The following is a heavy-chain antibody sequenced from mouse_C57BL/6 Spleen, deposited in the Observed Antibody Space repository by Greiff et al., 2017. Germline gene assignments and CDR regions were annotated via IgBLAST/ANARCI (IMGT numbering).Heavy chain of an antibody. CDR3: ARDGNFWNY. D-gene: IGHD2-1*01. V-gene: IGHV3-6*01. CDR1: GYSITGGYF. Sequence: EVKLQESGPGLVKPSQSLSLTCSVTGYSITGGYFWNWIRQFPGNKLEWMGYISYDGSNNYNPSLKNRITITRDTSKNQFFLKLNSVTTEDTATYYCARDGNFWNYWGQGTTLTVSS. CDR2: ISYDGSN. J-gene: IGHJ2*01.